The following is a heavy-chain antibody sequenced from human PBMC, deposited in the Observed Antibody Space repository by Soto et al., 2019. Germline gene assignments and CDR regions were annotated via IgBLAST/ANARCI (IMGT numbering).Heavy chain of an antibody. Sequence: ASVKVSCKVSGYSLSESSMHWVRQAPGKGLEWMGGFDPDEGETVYAQKFQGRVTMTEDTSTDTAYMELTSLRSEDTAMYYCASVLFGVVTSQYFFDYWGQGTLVTVSS. J-gene: IGHJ4*02. CDR3: ASVLFGVVTSQYFFDY. CDR1: GYSLSESS. V-gene: IGHV1-24*01. D-gene: IGHD3-3*01. CDR2: FDPDEGET.